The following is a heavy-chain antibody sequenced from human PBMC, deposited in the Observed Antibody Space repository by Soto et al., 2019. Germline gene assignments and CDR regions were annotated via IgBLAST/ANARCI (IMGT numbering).Heavy chain of an antibody. CDR3: ARLLTAYSSSWSPLDY. D-gene: IGHD6-19*01. Sequence: GESLKISCKGSGYSFTNYWIGWVRQMPGKGLEWMGIIYPGDSDTRYSPSFQGQVTISADKSISTAYLQWSSLKASDTAMYYCARLLTAYSSSWSPLDYWGQGTLVTVSS. V-gene: IGHV5-51*01. CDR1: GYSFTNYW. J-gene: IGHJ4*02. CDR2: IYPGDSDT.